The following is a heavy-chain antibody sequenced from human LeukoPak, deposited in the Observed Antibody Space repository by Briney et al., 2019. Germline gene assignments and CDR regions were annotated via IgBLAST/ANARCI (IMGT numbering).Heavy chain of an antibody. CDR2: IYHSGST. CDR3: ARGYSTLPRDY. CDR1: GASISNYY. V-gene: IGHV4-38-2*02. J-gene: IGHJ4*02. D-gene: IGHD6-13*01. Sequence: KPSETLSLTCTVSGASISNYYWSWIRQPPGKGLEWIGSIYHSGSTYFNPSLKSRVTISVDTSKNQFSLKLSSVTAADTAVYYCARGYSTLPRDYWGQGTLVTVSS.